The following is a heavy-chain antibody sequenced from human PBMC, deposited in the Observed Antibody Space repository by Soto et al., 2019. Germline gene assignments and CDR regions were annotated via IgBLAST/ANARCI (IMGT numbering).Heavy chain of an antibody. Sequence: ASVKVSCKASGYTFTNYAMHWVRQAPGQRLEWMGWINAGNGNTKDSPKFRGRVTITRDTSASTAYMELSSLRSEDTAVYYCARDFLQQLGRGYYGMDVCGKGSTVTVSS. CDR2: INAGNGNT. CDR3: ARDFLQQLGRGYYGMDV. V-gene: IGHV1-3*01. J-gene: IGHJ6*04. D-gene: IGHD6-13*01. CDR1: GYTFTNYA.